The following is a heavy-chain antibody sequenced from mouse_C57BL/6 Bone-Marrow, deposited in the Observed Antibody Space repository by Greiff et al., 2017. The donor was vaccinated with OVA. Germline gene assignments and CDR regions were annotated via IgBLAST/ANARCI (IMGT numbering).Heavy chain of an antibody. V-gene: IGHV1-50*01. CDR1: GYTFTSYW. CDR2: IDPSDSYT. D-gene: IGHD4-1*01. CDR3: ARNWDDWFAY. Sequence: VKLQQPGAELVKPGASVKLSCKASGYTFTSYWMQWVKQRPGQGLEWIGEIDPSDSYTNYNQKFKGKATLTVDTSSSTAYMQLSSLTSEDSAVYYCARNWDDWFAYWGQGTLVTVSA. J-gene: IGHJ3*01.